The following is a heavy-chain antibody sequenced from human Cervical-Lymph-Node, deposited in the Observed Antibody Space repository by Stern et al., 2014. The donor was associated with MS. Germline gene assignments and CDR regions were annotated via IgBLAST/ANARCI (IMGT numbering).Heavy chain of an antibody. J-gene: IGHJ5*02. CDR2: IHDSGST. D-gene: IGHD1-26*01. CDR3: ATTRWDLFTWNWFDP. V-gene: IGHV4-61*02. Sequence: VQLVESGPGLVKPSQTLSLTCTVSGGSIRSSGYYWSWIRQPADKGLEWIGRIHDSGSTYYNPSLKSRVTISMATAQNQVFLKLTSVTAADTAVYYCATTRWDLFTWNWFDPWGQGTLVTVSS. CDR1: GGSIRSSGYY.